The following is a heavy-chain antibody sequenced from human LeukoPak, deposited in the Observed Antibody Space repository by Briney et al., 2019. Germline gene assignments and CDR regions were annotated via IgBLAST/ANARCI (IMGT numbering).Heavy chain of an antibody. J-gene: IGHJ4*02. CDR3: ARHLRGAYCGDNCYLDY. CDR2: IHYSGST. Sequence: SETLSLTCAVSGGSISSYYWSWIRQPPGKGLEWIGYIHYSGSTNYNLSLQSRVTISVDTSKNQFSLKLSSVTAADTAVYSCARHLRGAYCGDNCYLDYWGQGTLVTVSS. CDR1: GGSISSYY. V-gene: IGHV4-59*08. D-gene: IGHD2-21*02.